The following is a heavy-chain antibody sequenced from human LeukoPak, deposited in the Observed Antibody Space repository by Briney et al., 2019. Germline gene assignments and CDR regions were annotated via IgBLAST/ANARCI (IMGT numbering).Heavy chain of an antibody. Sequence: PSETLSLTCTVSGGSISSSSYYWGWIRQPPGKGLEWIGSIYYSGSTYYNPSLKSRVTISVDTSKNQFSPKLSSVTAADTAVYYCARILAVATKIDYWGQGTLVTVSS. J-gene: IGHJ4*02. V-gene: IGHV4-39*01. CDR3: ARILAVATKIDY. D-gene: IGHD6-19*01. CDR1: GGSISSSSYY. CDR2: IYYSGST.